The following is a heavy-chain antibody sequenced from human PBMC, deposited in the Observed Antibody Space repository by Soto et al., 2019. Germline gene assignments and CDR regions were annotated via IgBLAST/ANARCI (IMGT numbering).Heavy chain of an antibody. Sequence: QVQLVQSGAEVKKPGASVKVSCKASGYTFTSYGISWVRQAPGQGLEWMGWISAYNGNTNYAQKLQGRVNMTTDTSTSTAYMEIRSLRSDDTAVYYCATDNPDCSTTSCYGGYYYYYYYMDVWGNGTTVTVSS. CDR2: ISAYNGNT. D-gene: IGHD2-2*01. CDR1: GYTFTSYG. V-gene: IGHV1-18*01. CDR3: ATDNPDCSTTSCYGGYYYYYYYMDV. J-gene: IGHJ6*03.